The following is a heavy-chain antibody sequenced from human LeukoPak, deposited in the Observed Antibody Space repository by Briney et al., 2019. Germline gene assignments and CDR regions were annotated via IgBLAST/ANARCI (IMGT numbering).Heavy chain of an antibody. Sequence: GGSLRLSCAASGFTFSRYAMNWVRQVPGKGLEWVSATSSSDAGTYHADSVRGRFTISRDNSKNTLYLQMNSLRVEDAAVYYCARAPVTSCRGAYCYPFDYWGQGTLVTVSS. J-gene: IGHJ4*02. CDR3: ARAPVTSCRGAYCYPFDY. CDR1: GFTFSRYA. D-gene: IGHD2-21*01. V-gene: IGHV3-23*01. CDR2: TSSSDAGT.